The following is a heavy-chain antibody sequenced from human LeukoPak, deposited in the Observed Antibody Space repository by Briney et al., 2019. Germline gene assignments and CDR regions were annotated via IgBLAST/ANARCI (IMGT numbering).Heavy chain of an antibody. V-gene: IGHV3-23*01. CDR2: ISGSGGST. D-gene: IGHD3-10*02. Sequence: GGSLRLSCAASGFTFSSYAMSWVRQAPGKGLEWVSAISGSGGSTYYADSVKGRFTISRDNSKNTLYLQMNSLRAEDTAVYYFPKNLGKFLCSGAPGPPGIWGKGTMVPVSS. CDR1: GFTFSSYA. CDR3: PKNLGKFLCSGAPGPPGI. J-gene: IGHJ3*02.